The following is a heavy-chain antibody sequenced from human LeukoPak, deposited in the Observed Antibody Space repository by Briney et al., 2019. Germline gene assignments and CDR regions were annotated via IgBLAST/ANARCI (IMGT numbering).Heavy chain of an antibody. D-gene: IGHD6-13*01. V-gene: IGHV4-34*01. CDR2: INHSGST. CDR1: GGSFSGYY. J-gene: IGHJ4*02. Sequence: PSETLSLTCAVYGGSFSGYYWSWIRQPPGKGLEWIGEINHSGSTNYNPSLKSRVTISVDTSKNQFSLKLSSVTAADTAVYYCARGLRSSSSYFRDYWGQGTLVTVSS. CDR3: ARGLRSSSSYFRDY.